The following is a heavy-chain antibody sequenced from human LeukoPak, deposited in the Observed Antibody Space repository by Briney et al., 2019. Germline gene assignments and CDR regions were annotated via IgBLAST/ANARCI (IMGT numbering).Heavy chain of an antibody. CDR3: ARDQEGFDY. J-gene: IGHJ4*02. V-gene: IGHV1-46*01. Sequence: ASVKVSCKASGYTFINYYIHWVRQAPGQGLEWMGIINPSGVSTNYAQKFQGRVTLTRDTSTSTVYMELSSLRSEDTAVYYCARDQEGFDYWGQGTLVTVSS. CDR2: INPSGVST. CDR1: GYTFINYY.